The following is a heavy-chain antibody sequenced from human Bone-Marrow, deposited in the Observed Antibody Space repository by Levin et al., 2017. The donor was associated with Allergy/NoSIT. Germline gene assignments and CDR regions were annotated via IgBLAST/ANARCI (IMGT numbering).Heavy chain of an antibody. J-gene: IGHJ4*02. D-gene: IGHD3-22*01. Sequence: GGSLRLSCKASGSIFTSYAIHWVRQAPGQRPEWMGWINAVNGDTKYSQKFQGRVTITRDTSASTAFMELSSLRSEDTAVYYCARNYFDSSGYIYVRGGHPEIFDYWGQGTMVTVSS. V-gene: IGHV1-3*01. CDR2: INAVNGDT. CDR3: ARNYFDSSGYIYVRGGHPEIFDY. CDR1: GSIFTSYA.